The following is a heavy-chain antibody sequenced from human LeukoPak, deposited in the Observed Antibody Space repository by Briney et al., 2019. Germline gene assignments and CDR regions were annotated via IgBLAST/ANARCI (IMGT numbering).Heavy chain of an antibody. J-gene: IGHJ6*03. D-gene: IGHD3-10*01. V-gene: IGHV4-34*01. CDR3: ARYGFGKNYYYYYYMDV. CDR2: INHSGST. Sequence: SETLSLTCAVYGGSFSGYYWSWIRQPPGKGLEWIGEINHSGSTNYNPSLKSRVTISVDTSKNQFSLKLSSVTAADTAVYYCARYGFGKNYYYYYYMDVWGKGTTVTVSS. CDR1: GGSFSGYY.